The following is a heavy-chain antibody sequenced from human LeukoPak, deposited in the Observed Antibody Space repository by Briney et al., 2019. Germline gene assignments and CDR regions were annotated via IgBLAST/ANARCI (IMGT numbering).Heavy chain of an antibody. CDR3: AKDNPKIVVVPAAPLDY. V-gene: IGHV3-23*01. Sequence: GGSLRLSCAASGFTFSSYAMSWVLQAPGKGLEWVSAISGSGGSTYYADSVKGRFTISRDNSKNTLYLQMNSLRAEDTAVYYCAKDNPKIVVVPAAPLDYWGQGTLVTVSS. CDR2: ISGSGGST. J-gene: IGHJ4*02. D-gene: IGHD2-2*01. CDR1: GFTFSSYA.